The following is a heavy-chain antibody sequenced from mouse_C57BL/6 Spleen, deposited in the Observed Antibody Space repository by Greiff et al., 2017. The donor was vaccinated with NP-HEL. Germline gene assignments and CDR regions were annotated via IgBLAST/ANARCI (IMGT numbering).Heavy chain of an antibody. CDR1: GYTFTSYW. V-gene: IGHV1-5*01. D-gene: IGHD4-1*01. J-gene: IGHJ3*01. Sequence: VQLQQSGTVLARPGASVKMSCKTSGYTFTSYWMHWVKQRPGQGLEWIGAIYPGNSDTSYNQKFKGKAKLTAVTSASTAYMELSSLTNEDSAVYYCTSNAPKLGREFAYWGQGTLVTVSA. CDR2: IYPGNSDT. CDR3: TSNAPKLGREFAY.